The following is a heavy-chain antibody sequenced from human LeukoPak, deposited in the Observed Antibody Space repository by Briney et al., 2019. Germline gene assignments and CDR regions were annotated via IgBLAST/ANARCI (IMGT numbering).Heavy chain of an antibody. CDR2: VNPNSGNT. Sequence: GASVKVSCKASGYSFTTYDINWVRQAPGQGLEWMGWVNPNSGNTRYAQKFQGRVTMTRNTSISTAYMELSSLRSEDTAVYYCAKNYDFLTGYANWGQGTLVTVSS. V-gene: IGHV1-8*01. CDR1: GYSFTTYD. D-gene: IGHD3-9*01. CDR3: AKNYDFLTGYAN. J-gene: IGHJ4*02.